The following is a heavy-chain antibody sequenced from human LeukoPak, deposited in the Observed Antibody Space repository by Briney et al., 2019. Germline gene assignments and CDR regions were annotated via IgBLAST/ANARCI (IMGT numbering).Heavy chain of an antibody. J-gene: IGHJ6*03. CDR1: GFTFSSYE. Sequence: GGSLRLSCAASGFTFSSYEMNWVRQAPGKGLEWVSYISSSGSTIYYADSVKGRFTISRDNAKNSLYLQMNSLRAEDTAVYYCAREGIVVVPAAYYYYYMDVWGKGTTVTVSS. CDR2: ISSSGSTI. V-gene: IGHV3-48*03. CDR3: AREGIVVVPAAYYYYYMDV. D-gene: IGHD2-2*01.